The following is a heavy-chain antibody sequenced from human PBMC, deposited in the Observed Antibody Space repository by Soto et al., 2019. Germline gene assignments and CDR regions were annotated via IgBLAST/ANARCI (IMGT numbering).Heavy chain of an antibody. CDR2: IIPIFGTA. CDR3: ARESEDGSTSFLYGMDG. J-gene: IGHJ6*02. Sequence: SVKVSCKASGGTFSSYAISWVRQAPGQGLEWMGGIIPIFGTANYAQKFQGRVTITADESTSTAYMELSSLRSEDTAVYYCARESEDGSTSFLYGMDGWGQGNTVTFSS. V-gene: IGHV1-69*13. CDR1: GGTFSSYA. D-gene: IGHD2-2*01.